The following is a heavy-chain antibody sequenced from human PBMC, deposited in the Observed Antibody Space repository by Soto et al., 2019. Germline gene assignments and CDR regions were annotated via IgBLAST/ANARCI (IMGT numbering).Heavy chain of an antibody. D-gene: IGHD4-17*01. CDR2: IYHSGST. CDR1: GGSISSSNW. J-gene: IGHJ6*02. Sequence: SETLSLTCAVSGGSISSSNWWSWVRQPPGKGLEWIGEIYHSGSTNYNPSLKSRVTISVDKSKNQFSLKLSSVTAADTAVYYCARPTVTTDYYYYYGMDVWGQGTTVTVSS. V-gene: IGHV4-4*02. CDR3: ARPTVTTDYYYYYGMDV.